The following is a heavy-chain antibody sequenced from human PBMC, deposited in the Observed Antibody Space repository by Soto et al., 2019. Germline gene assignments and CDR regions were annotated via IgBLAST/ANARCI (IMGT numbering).Heavy chain of an antibody. CDR3: ARSLTTVVTLDY. V-gene: IGHV4-39*01. D-gene: IGHD4-17*01. CDR2: IYYSGST. Sequence: QLQLQESGPGLVKPSETLSLTCTVSGGSISSSSYYWGWIRQPPGKGLEWIGSIYYSGSTYYNPSPKSRVTISVDTSKNQFSLKRSSVTAADTAVYYCARSLTTVVTLDYWGQGTLVTVSS. CDR1: GGSISSSSYY. J-gene: IGHJ4*02.